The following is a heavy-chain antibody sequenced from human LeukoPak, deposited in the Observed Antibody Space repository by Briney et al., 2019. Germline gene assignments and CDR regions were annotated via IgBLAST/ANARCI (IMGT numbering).Heavy chain of an antibody. J-gene: IGHJ4*02. CDR3: AKPHSRPRDGHRYKQGFVLGY. V-gene: IGHV3-30*18. CDR1: GFTFSSYG. D-gene: IGHD5-24*01. CDR2: ISYDGSNK. Sequence: PGGSLRLSCAASGFTFSSYGMHWVRQAPGKGLEWVAVISYDGSNKYYADSVKGRFTISRDNSKNTLYLQMNSLRAEDTAVYYCAKPHSRPRDGHRYKQGFVLGYWGQGTLVTVSS.